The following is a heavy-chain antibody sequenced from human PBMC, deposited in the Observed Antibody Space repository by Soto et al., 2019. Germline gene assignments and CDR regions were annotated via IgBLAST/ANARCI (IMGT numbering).Heavy chain of an antibody. V-gene: IGHV5-51*01. CDR1: GYSFTSYW. J-gene: IGHJ3*02. CDR3: ARDVEYSSSAAPDAFDI. D-gene: IGHD6-6*01. Sequence: GGSLRLSCKGSGYSFTSYWIGWVRQMPGKGLEWMGIIYPGDSDTRYSPSFQGQVTISADKSISTAYLQWSSLKASDTAMYYCARDVEYSSSAAPDAFDIWGQGTMVTVSS. CDR2: IYPGDSDT.